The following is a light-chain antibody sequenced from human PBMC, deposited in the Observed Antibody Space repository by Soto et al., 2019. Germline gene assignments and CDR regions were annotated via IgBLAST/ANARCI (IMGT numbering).Light chain of an antibody. Sequence: EIVMTQSPATLSVSPGERATLSCRASQSVSTNLAWYQQKPGQAPRLLIYGASTRATGIPARFSGSGSGTEFTLTIASLQSEDFAVYYCQQYNTRPATFGQGTKVEI. CDR3: QQYNTRPAT. J-gene: IGKJ1*01. V-gene: IGKV3-15*01. CDR2: GAS. CDR1: QSVSTN.